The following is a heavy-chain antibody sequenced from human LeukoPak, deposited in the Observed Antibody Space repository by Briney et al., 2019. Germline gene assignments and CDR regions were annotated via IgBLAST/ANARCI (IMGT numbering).Heavy chain of an antibody. J-gene: IGHJ4*02. CDR2: IWYDGSNK. D-gene: IGHD6-19*01. CDR3: AKLSVAGTVDY. Sequence: GRSLRLSCAASGFTFSSYGMHCVRQAPGKGLEWVAVIWYDGSNKYYADSVKGRFTISRDNSKNTLYLQMNSLRAEDTAVYYCAKLSVAGTVDYWGQGTLVTVSS. V-gene: IGHV3-33*06. CDR1: GFTFSSYG.